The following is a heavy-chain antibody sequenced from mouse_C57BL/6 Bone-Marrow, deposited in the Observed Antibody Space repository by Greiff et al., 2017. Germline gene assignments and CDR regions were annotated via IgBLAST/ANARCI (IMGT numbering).Heavy chain of an antibody. CDR3: ARWDGNYWDYFDY. D-gene: IGHD2-1*01. Sequence: EVQRVESGPELVKPGASVKISCKASGYSFTGYYMNWVKQSPEKSLEWIGEINPSTGGTTYNQKFKAKATLTVDKSSSTAYMQLKSLTSEDSAVYYCARWDGNYWDYFDYWGQGTTLTVSS. CDR2: INPSTGGT. V-gene: IGHV1-42*01. CDR1: GYSFTGYY. J-gene: IGHJ2*01.